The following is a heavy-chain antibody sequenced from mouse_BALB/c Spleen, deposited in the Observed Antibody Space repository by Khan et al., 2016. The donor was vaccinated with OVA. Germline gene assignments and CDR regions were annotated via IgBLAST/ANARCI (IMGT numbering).Heavy chain of an antibody. CDR1: GFNIKDYY. Sequence: VQLQQSGAELVRPGALVKLSCKASGFNIKDYYIHWVKQRPEQGLEWIGWIDPENGNTVYDPRFQGKASITADTSSNTAYLQFSSLTSEDTAGYYCHRSSLLSFDYWGQGTTLTVSS. D-gene: IGHD6-1*01. CDR3: HRSSLLSFDY. CDR2: IDPENGNT. J-gene: IGHJ2*01. V-gene: IGHV14-1*02.